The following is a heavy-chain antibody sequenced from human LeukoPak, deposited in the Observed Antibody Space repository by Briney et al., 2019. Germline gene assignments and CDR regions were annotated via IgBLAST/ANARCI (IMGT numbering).Heavy chain of an antibody. CDR2: IYYSGST. J-gene: IGHJ4*02. D-gene: IGHD6-13*01. V-gene: IGHV4-59*12. Sequence: SETLSLTCTVSGGSISSYYWSWIRQPPGKGLEWIGYIYYSGSTNYNPSLKSRLTISVDTSKNQYSLKLSSVTAADTAVYYCARLPPYSSSWYFDYWGQGTLVTVSS. CDR3: ARLPPYSSSWYFDY. CDR1: GGSISSYY.